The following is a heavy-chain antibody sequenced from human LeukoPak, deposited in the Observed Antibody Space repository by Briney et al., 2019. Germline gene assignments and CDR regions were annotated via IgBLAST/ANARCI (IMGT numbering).Heavy chain of an antibody. D-gene: IGHD4-17*01. J-gene: IGHJ5*02. CDR2: IIPIFGTS. Sequence: SVKVSCKASGGTFSSYAISWVRQAPGQGLEWMGGIIPIFGTSTYAQKFQGRVTITTDESTSTAYMELSSLRSEDTAVYYCARSEDDYGDYRWFDPWGQGTLVTVSS. CDR1: GGTFSSYA. V-gene: IGHV1-69*05. CDR3: ARSEDDYGDYRWFDP.